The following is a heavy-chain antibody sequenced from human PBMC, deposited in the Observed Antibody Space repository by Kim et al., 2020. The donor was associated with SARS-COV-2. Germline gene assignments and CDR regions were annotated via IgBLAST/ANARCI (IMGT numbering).Heavy chain of an antibody. CDR3: ARGRITMVRGVGYYFDY. CDR2: INHSGST. Sequence: SETLSLTCAVYGGSFSGYYWSWIRQPPGKGLEWIGEINHSGSTNYNPSLKSRVTISVYTSKNQFSLKLSSVTAADTAVYYCARGRITMVRGVGYYFDYWGQGTLVTVSS. D-gene: IGHD3-10*01. J-gene: IGHJ4*02. V-gene: IGHV4-34*01. CDR1: GGSFSGYY.